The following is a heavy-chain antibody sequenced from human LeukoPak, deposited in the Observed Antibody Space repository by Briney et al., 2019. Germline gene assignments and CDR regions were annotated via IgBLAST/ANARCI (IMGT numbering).Heavy chain of an antibody. D-gene: IGHD6-25*01. CDR1: GFTFSTYW. J-gene: IGHJ4*02. Sequence: GGSLRLSCAASGFTFSTYWMHWVRQAPGKGLLWVSGIRSDGSGTIYADSVKGRFTISRDNARNTLYLQVNSLRAEDTAVYYCARDSSGWGFDYWGQGSLVTVSS. V-gene: IGHV3-74*01. CDR2: IRSDGSGT. CDR3: ARDSSGWGFDY.